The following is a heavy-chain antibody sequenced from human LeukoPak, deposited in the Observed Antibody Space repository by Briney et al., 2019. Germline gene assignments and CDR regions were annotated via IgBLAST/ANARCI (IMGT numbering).Heavy chain of an antibody. D-gene: IGHD3-10*01. CDR2: IHTGGTT. CDR3: ARVWFGYFFQ. J-gene: IGHJ4*02. CDR1: GFDISYNY. V-gene: IGHV3-53*01. Sequence: GGSLRLFCVASGFDISYNYVGWVRQAPGKGLEWASVIHTGGTTHYADSVKGRFTISKDNSNNTVYLQMNSVRVEDTAVYYCARVWFGYFFQWGQGALVTVSS.